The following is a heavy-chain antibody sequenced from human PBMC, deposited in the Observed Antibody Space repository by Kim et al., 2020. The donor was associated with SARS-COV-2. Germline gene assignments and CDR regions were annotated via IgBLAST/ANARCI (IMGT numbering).Heavy chain of an antibody. CDR1: GGSISSGGYY. CDR2: IYYSGST. CDR3: AVSIAAAGFDY. D-gene: IGHD6-13*01. V-gene: IGHV4-31*03. J-gene: IGHJ4*02. Sequence: SETLSLTCTVSGGSISSGGYYWSWIRQHPGKGLEWIGYIYYSGSTYYNPSLKSRVTISVDTSKNQFSLKLSSVTAADTAVYYCAVSIAAAGFDYWGQGTLVTVSS.